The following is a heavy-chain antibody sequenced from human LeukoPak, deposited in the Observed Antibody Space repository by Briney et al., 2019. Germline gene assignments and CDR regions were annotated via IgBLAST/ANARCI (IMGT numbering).Heavy chain of an antibody. D-gene: IGHD3-10*01. CDR1: GGSISSGGYY. CDR3: ARAGSGSYYRTYNWFDP. CDR2: IYHSGST. J-gene: IGHJ5*02. V-gene: IGHV4-30-2*01. Sequence: SETLSLTCTVSGGSISSGGYYWSWIRQPPGKGLEWIGYIYHSGSTYYNPSLKSRVTISVDRSKNQFSLKLSSVTAAGTAVYYCARAGSGSYYRTYNWFDPWGQGTLVTVSS.